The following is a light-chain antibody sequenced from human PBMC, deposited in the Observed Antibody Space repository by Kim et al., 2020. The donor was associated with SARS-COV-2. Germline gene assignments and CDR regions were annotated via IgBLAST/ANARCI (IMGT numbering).Light chain of an antibody. Sequence: ELTQPPSVSGTPGQRVTISCSGGSSNIGTYTVQWYQQLPGTAPKLLIYGNIQRPSGVPDRFSASKSGTSASLAISGLQSEDEADYYCATSDDSLNVWVFGGGTQLTVL. CDR2: GNI. J-gene: IGLJ3*02. V-gene: IGLV1-44*01. CDR1: SSNIGTYT. CDR3: ATSDDSLNVWV.